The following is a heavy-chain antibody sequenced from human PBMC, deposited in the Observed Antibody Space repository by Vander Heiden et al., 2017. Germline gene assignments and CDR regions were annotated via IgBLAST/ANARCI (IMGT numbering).Heavy chain of an antibody. CDR3: ARRASCDGDCPHDF. D-gene: IGHD2-21*02. CDR2: INPNSGDT. CDR1: GYTFSGYY. J-gene: IGHJ4*02. Sequence: QVLLVQSGAEVKKPGASVKVSCKGSGYTFSGYYIHWVRQAPGQRLEWMGWINPNSGDTSYAQKFQGRVTVTGDTSISTVYMELSRLTSDDTAVYFCARRASCDGDCPHDFWGQGTRVTVSS. V-gene: IGHV1-2*02.